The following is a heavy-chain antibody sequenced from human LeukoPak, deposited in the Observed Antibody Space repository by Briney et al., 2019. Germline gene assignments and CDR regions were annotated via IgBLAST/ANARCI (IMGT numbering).Heavy chain of an antibody. CDR1: GGSISSGTYY. J-gene: IGHJ4*02. Sequence: SETLSLTCTVSGGSISSGTYYWPWIRQPAGKGLEWIGRIYTTGSTNYNPSLKSRVTMSTDTSKNQFSLKLSSVTAADTAVYYCARVTTGGYYNCWGQGTLVTVSS. CDR2: IYTTGST. D-gene: IGHD3-22*01. V-gene: IGHV4-61*02. CDR3: ARVTTGGYYNC.